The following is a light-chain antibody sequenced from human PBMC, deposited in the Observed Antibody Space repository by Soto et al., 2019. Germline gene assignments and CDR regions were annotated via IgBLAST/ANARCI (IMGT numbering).Light chain of an antibody. CDR3: QQYGSSPPLT. CDR2: GAS. Sequence: ESVVTQSPGTLSLPQRDRATLSCRASQSVSSSYLAWYQQKPGQAPRLLIYGASSRATGIPDRFSGSGSGTDFTLPTSRLETEDFAAYYCQQYGSSPPLTFGEGTKVDIK. J-gene: IGKJ4*02. V-gene: IGKV3-20*01. CDR1: QSVSSSY.